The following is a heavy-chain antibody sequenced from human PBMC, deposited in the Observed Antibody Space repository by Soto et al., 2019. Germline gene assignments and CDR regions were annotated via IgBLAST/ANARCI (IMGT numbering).Heavy chain of an antibody. Sequence: LSLTCTVSGGSISSGGYYWSWIRQHPGKGLEWIGYMYYSGSTYYNPSLKSRVTISVDTSKNQFSLKLSSVTAADTAVYYCARVSAAGRGDCVNYLGPCGRGTKLTLST. J-gene: IGHJ5*02. V-gene: IGHV4-31*03. CDR2: MYYSGST. CDR3: ARVSAAGRGDCVNYLGP. CDR1: GGSISSGGYY. D-gene: IGHD2-21*02.